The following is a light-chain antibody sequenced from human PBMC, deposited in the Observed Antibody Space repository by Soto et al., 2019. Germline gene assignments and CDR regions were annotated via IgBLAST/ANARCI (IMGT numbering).Light chain of an antibody. CDR2: DAS. CDR1: KRISNSC. Sequence: LCPGEGAALSSRSAKRISNSCLAWYQQKPGQAPRLLIYDASSRATGIPDRFSGSGSGTDFTLTISRLEPEDFAVYYCQQYGSPPRTFGQGTKVDIK. J-gene: IGKJ1*01. CDR3: QQYGSPPRT. V-gene: IGKV3-20*01.